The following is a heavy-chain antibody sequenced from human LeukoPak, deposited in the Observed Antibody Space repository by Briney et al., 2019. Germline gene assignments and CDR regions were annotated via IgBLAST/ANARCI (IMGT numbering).Heavy chain of an antibody. CDR3: ARHDYGGNYLPPSFDY. J-gene: IGHJ4*02. V-gene: IGHV3-21*01. CDR2: ISSSSSYI. CDR1: GFTFSSYS. Sequence: GGSPRLSCAASGFTFSSYSMNWVRQAPGKGLEWVSSISSSSSYIYYADSVKGRLTISRDNAKKELYLQMNSLRAEDTAVYYCARHDYGGNYLPPSFDYWGQGTLVTVSS. D-gene: IGHD4-23*01.